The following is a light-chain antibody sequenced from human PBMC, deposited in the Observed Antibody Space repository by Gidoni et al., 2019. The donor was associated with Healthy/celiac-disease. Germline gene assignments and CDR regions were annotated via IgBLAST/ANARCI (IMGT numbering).Light chain of an antibody. CDR2: GAS. J-gene: IGKJ2*01. Sequence: MVLTQSPGSLSLSPGERDTLSCRARQSVSSSYLAWYQQKPGQAPRLLIYGASSRATGIPDRFSGSGSGTDFTLTISRLEPEDFAVYYCQQYGSSPYTFGQGTKLEIK. CDR1: QSVSSSY. V-gene: IGKV3-20*01. CDR3: QQYGSSPYT.